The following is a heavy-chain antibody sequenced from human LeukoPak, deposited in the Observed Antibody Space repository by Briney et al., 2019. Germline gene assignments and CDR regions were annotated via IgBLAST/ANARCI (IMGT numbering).Heavy chain of an antibody. CDR2: INTNTGNP. V-gene: IGHV7-4-1*02. Sequence: GASVKVSCKASGYTFTSYAMNWVRQAPGQELEWMGWINTNTGNPTYAQGFTGRFVFSLDTSVSTAYLQISSLKAEDTAVYYCARDMDIVGMATIPFDYWGQGTLVTVSS. CDR3: ARDMDIVGMATIPFDY. CDR1: GYTFTSYA. J-gene: IGHJ4*02. D-gene: IGHD5-24*01.